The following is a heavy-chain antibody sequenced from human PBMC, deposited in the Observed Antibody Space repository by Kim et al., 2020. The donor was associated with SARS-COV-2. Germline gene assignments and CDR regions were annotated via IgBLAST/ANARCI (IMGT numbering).Heavy chain of an antibody. Sequence: GGSLRLSCVMSGIKFTDAWMSWVRQAPGKGLEWVARIKSWGSGGTADYGTSVRGRFTISRDDSKNTIYLQMDSLKTEDTAVYFCTTVWAVANPTFDNWG. J-gene: IGHJ4*01. D-gene: IGHD3-16*01. CDR1: GIKFTDAW. V-gene: IGHV3-15*01. CDR3: TTVWAVANPTFDN. CDR2: IKSWGSGGTA.